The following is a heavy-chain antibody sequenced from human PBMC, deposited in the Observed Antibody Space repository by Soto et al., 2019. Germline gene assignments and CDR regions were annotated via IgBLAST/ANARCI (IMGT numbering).Heavy chain of an antibody. Sequence: QVQLVESGGGVVQPGRSLRLSCAASGFTFSSYGMHWVRQAPGKGLEWLAVIWYDGRNEYYADSVKGRFTISRDNSKNTLYLQMNSLRADDTDVYYCARWGIAAGDYWGQGTLVTVSS. V-gene: IGHV3-33*01. J-gene: IGHJ4*02. CDR2: IWYDGRNE. CDR1: GFTFSSYG. D-gene: IGHD6-13*01. CDR3: ARWGIAAGDY.